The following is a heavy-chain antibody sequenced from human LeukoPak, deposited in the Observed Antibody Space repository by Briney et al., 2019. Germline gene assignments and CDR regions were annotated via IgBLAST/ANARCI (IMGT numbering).Heavy chain of an antibody. CDR1: GFTFDDYG. CDR2: INWNGGSI. J-gene: IGHJ4*02. CDR3: ARAFGGDYEVGFDY. Sequence: PGGSLRLSCAASGFTFDDYGMSWVRQAPGKGLERVSGINWNGGSIGYVDSVKGRFTISRDNAKNSLYPQMNSLRAEDTAVYYCARAFGGDYEVGFDYWGQGTLVTVSS. V-gene: IGHV3-20*04. D-gene: IGHD4-17*01.